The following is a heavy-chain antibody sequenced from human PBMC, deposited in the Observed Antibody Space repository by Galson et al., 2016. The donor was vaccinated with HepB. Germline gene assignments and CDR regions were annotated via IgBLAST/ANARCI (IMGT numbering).Heavy chain of an antibody. CDR3: ATLRPIIRTYDPYYAYGMDV. V-gene: IGHV3-15*07. CDR2: IKSRTDGGAA. D-gene: IGHD3-16*01. Sequence: SLRLSCAASGFTFTKAWMNWVRQTPGKGLQWVGRIKSRTDGGAAEFAAPVKGRFSISRDDSKNMLYLQMNSLKGGDTAVYFCATLRPIIRTYDPYYAYGMDVWGQGTTVIVSS. J-gene: IGHJ6*02. CDR1: GFTFTKAW.